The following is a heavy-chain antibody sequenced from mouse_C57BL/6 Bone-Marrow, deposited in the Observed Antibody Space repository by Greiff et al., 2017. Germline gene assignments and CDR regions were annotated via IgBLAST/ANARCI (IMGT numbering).Heavy chain of an antibody. CDR3: ARRGSTLLRWYFDV. V-gene: IGHV1-18*01. J-gene: IGHJ1*03. D-gene: IGHD2-1*01. Sequence: EVKLMESGPELVKPGASVKIPCKASGYTFTDYNMDWVKQSHGKSLEWIGDINPNNGGTIYNQKFKGKATLTVDKSSSTAYMQLSSLTSEDSAVYYCARRGSTLLRWYFDVWGTGTTVTVSS. CDR2: INPNNGGT. CDR1: GYTFTDYN.